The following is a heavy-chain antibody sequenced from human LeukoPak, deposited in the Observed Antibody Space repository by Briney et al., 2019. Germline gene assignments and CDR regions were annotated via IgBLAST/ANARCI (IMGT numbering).Heavy chain of an antibody. D-gene: IGHD3-3*01. Sequence: SETLSLTCTVSGGSISSYYWSWIRQPPGKGLEWIGYIYYSGSTNYNPSLKSRVTISVDTSKNQFSLKLSSATAADTAVYYCARLGGVYDFWSGYTNFDYWGQGTLVTVSS. CDR2: IYYSGST. V-gene: IGHV4-59*01. CDR1: GGSISSYY. CDR3: ARLGGVYDFWSGYTNFDY. J-gene: IGHJ4*02.